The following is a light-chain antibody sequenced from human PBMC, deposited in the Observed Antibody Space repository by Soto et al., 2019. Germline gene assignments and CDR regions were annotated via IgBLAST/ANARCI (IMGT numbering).Light chain of an antibody. V-gene: IGKV3-20*01. CDR1: HSVSSSY. CDR2: RAS. Sequence: EIVLTQSPATLSLSPGERATLSCRASHSVSSSYLTWYQQRPGQAPRLLIYRASRRATGIPDRFSASGSGTDFTLTISRLEPEDFAVYYCQQYGSSPPYTFGQGTKLEIK. CDR3: QQYGSSPPYT. J-gene: IGKJ2*01.